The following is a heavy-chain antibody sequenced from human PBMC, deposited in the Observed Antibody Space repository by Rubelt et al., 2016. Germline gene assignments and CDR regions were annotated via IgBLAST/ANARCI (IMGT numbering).Heavy chain of an antibody. J-gene: IGHJ3*02. CDR1: GYTFTSYG. CDR3: ARDRTWLVPGLDAFDI. CDR2: ISAYNGNT. D-gene: IGHD6-19*01. V-gene: IGHV1-18*01. Sequence: QVQLVQSGAEVKKPGASVKVSCKASGYTFTSYGISWVRQAPGQGLEWMGWISAYNGNTNYAQKLQGIVTMTTDTSTSTASMGLRSLRSDDTAVYYCARDRTWLVPGLDAFDIWGQGTMVTVSS.